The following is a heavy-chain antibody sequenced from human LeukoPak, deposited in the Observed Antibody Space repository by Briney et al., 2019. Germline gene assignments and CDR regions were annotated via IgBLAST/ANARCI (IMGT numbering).Heavy chain of an antibody. D-gene: IGHD1-26*01. CDR3: ARLGGSYYFAY. CDR2: IYSGGST. Sequence: PGGSLRLSCAASGFTVSSDYMSWVRRAPGKGLEWVSFIYSGGSTYYADSVRGRFTISRDNSKNTLYLQMNSLRAEDTAVYYCARLGGSYYFAYWGQGTLVTVSS. V-gene: IGHV3-53*01. CDR1: GFTVSSDY. J-gene: IGHJ4*02.